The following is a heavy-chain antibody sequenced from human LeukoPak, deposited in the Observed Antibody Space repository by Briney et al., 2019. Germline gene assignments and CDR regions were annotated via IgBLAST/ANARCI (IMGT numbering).Heavy chain of an antibody. Sequence: PSETLSLTCTVSGYSISSGYYWGWIRQPPGKGLEWIGSIYHSGSTYYNPSLKSRVTISVDTSKNQFSLKLSSVTAADTAVYYCARLEDASEFDVGYYSSLDYFDYWGQGTLVTVSS. V-gene: IGHV4-38-2*02. CDR3: ARLEDASEFDVGYYSSLDYFDY. CDR1: GYSISSGYY. J-gene: IGHJ4*02. D-gene: IGHD3-3*01. CDR2: IYHSGST.